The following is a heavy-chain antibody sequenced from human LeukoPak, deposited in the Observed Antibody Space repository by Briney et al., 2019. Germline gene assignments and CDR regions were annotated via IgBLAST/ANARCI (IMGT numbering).Heavy chain of an antibody. CDR3: ARGYCTSTSCPWSFDY. CDR1: GFTFSSYW. J-gene: IGHJ4*02. Sequence: PGGSLRLSCAASGFTFSSYWMHWVRQAPGKGLVWVSRISNDGSSTSYADSVKGRFTISRDNAKNTLYLQVNSLRADDTAVYFCARGYCTSTSCPWSFDYWGQGTLVSVSS. CDR2: ISNDGSST. D-gene: IGHD2-2*01. V-gene: IGHV3-74*01.